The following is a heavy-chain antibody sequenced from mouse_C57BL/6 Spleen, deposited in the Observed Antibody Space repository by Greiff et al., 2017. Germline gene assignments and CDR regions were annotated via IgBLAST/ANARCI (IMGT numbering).Heavy chain of an antibody. J-gene: IGHJ3*01. CDR1: GFTFSDFY. D-gene: IGHD2-4*01. CDR3: ARDGRDYDVWFAY. Sequence: EVKLVESGGGLVQSGRSLRLSCATSGFTFSDFYMEWVRQAPGKGLEWIAASRNKANDYTTEYSASVKGRFIVSRDTSQSILYLQMNALRAEDTAIYYCARDGRDYDVWFAYWGQGTLVTVSA. V-gene: IGHV7-1*01. CDR2: SRNKANDYTT.